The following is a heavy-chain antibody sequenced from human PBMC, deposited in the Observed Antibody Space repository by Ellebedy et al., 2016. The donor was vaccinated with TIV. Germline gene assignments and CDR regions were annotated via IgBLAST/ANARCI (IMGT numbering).Heavy chain of an antibody. CDR2: INPSGGST. CDR1: GYTFTSYY. Sequence: AASVKVSCKASGYTFTSYYMHWVRQAPGQGLEWMGIINPSGGSTSYAQKFQGRVTMTEDTSTDTAYMELSSLRSEDTAVYYCATRGGNVWGQGTLVTVSS. CDR3: ATRGGNV. D-gene: IGHD4-23*01. V-gene: IGHV1-46*01. J-gene: IGHJ4*02.